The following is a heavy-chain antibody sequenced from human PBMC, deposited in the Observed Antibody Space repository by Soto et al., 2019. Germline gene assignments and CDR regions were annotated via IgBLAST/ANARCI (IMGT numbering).Heavy chain of an antibody. CDR3: AREPSGLAAAGTFYYYGMDV. D-gene: IGHD6-13*01. CDR2: ISSSSSYI. CDR1: GFTFSSYS. Sequence: VGSLRLSCAASGFTFSSYSVNWVRQAPGKGLEWVSSISSSSSYIYYADSVKGRFTISRDNAKNSLYLQMNSLRAEDTAVYYCAREPSGLAAAGTFYYYGMDVWGQGTTVTVSS. J-gene: IGHJ6*02. V-gene: IGHV3-21*01.